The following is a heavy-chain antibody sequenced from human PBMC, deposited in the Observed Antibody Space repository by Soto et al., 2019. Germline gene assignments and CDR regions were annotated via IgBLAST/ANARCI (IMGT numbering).Heavy chain of an antibody. D-gene: IGHD4-17*01. V-gene: IGHV6-1*01. CDR1: GDSVSNNSAA. CDR2: TYYRSKWYN. J-gene: IGHJ3*02. CDR3: ARERYGDYGRGTFDI. Sequence: PSQTLSLTCAISGDSVSNNSAAWNWIRQSPSRGLEWLGRTYYRSKWYNDYAVSVKSRIIIKPDTSKNQFSLQLNSVTPEDTAVYYCARERYGDYGRGTFDIWGQGTMVTVSS.